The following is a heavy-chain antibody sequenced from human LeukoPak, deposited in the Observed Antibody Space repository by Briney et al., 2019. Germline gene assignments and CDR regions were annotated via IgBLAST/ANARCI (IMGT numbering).Heavy chain of an antibody. CDR2: IYTSGST. J-gene: IGHJ6*04. V-gene: IGHV4-61*02. CDR3: AAKPDV. Sequence: SETLSLTCTVSGGSISSGSYYWSWIRQPAGKGLEWIGRIYTSGSTNYSPSLKSRVTISVDTSKNQSSLKLSSVTAADTAVYYCAAKPDVWGKGTTVTVSS. CDR1: GGSISSGSYY.